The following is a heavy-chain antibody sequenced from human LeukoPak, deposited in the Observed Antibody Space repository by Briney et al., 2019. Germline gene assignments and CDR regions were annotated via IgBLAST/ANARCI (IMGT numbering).Heavy chain of an antibody. D-gene: IGHD3-22*01. CDR1: GYSFTSYW. V-gene: IGHV5-51*01. CDR2: IYPGDSDT. Sequence: PGESLKISCKGSGYSFTSYWIGWVRPMPGKGLEWMGIIYPGDSDTRYSPSFQGQVTISADKSISTAYLQWSSLKASDTAMYYCARRPYYYDSSGYYYFDYWGQGTLVTVSS. J-gene: IGHJ4*02. CDR3: ARRPYYYDSSGYYYFDY.